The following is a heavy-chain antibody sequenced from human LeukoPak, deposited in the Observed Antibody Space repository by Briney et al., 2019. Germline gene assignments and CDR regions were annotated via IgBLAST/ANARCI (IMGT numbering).Heavy chain of an antibody. Sequence: TLSLTCTVSGGSISSGGYYWSWIRQHPGKGLEWIGYIYYSGSTYYNPSLKSRVIISVDTSKNQFSLKLSSVTAADTAVYYCARDSPPYYFDYWGQGTLVTVSS. CDR1: GGSISSGGYY. V-gene: IGHV4-31*03. CDR2: IYYSGST. J-gene: IGHJ4*02. CDR3: ARDSPPYYFDY.